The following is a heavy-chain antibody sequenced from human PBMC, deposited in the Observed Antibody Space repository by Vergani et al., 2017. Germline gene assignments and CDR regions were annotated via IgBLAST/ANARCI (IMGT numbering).Heavy chain of an antibody. CDR2: IYYSGST. CDR1: GGSISSYY. CDR3: AGGYCSSTSCYAREAYYGMDV. Sequence: QVQLQESGPGLVKPSETLSLTCTVSGGSISSYYWSWIRQPPGKGLEWIGYIYYSGSTNYNPSLKSRVTISVDTSKNQFSLKRSSVTAADTAVYYCAGGYCSSTSCYAREAYYGMDVWGQGTTVTVSS. V-gene: IGHV4-59*01. D-gene: IGHD2-2*01. J-gene: IGHJ6*02.